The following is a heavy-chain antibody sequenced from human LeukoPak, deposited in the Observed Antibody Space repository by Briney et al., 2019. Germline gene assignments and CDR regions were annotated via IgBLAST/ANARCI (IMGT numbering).Heavy chain of an antibody. Sequence: AGGSLRLSCAASGFTFSSYGMSWVRQAPGKGLEWVSAISGSGGSTYYADSVKGRFTISRDNAKNSLYLQMNSLRAEDTAVYYCASARSGSQPPGYWGQGTLVTVSS. CDR2: ISGSGGST. J-gene: IGHJ4*02. D-gene: IGHD1-26*01. V-gene: IGHV3-23*01. CDR3: ASARSGSQPPGY. CDR1: GFTFSSYG.